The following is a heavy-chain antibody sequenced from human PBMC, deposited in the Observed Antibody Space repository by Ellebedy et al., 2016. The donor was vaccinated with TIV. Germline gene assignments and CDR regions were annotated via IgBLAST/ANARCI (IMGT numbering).Heavy chain of an antibody. CDR2: ISYDGSNK. Sequence: GESLKISCAASGFTFSSYAMHWVRQAPGKGLEWVAVISYDGSNKYYADSVKGRFTISRDNSKNTLYLQMNSLRAEDTAVYYCAKDSPAWYSGSYFVMYFDYWGQGTLVTVSS. J-gene: IGHJ4*02. CDR1: GFTFSSYA. D-gene: IGHD1-26*01. CDR3: AKDSPAWYSGSYFVMYFDY. V-gene: IGHV3-30-3*01.